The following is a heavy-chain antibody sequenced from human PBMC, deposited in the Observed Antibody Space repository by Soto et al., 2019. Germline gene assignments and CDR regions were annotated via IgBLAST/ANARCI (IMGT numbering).Heavy chain of an antibody. Sequence: LRLSCAASGFTFSSYAMSWVRQAPGKGLEWVSTISGSGGSTYYAGSVKGRFTISRDNSKNTLHLQMNSLRAEDTAVYYCAKDHLDSSARYDAFDVWGQGTMVTVSS. CDR2: ISGSGGST. CDR3: AKDHLDSSARYDAFDV. D-gene: IGHD6-19*01. J-gene: IGHJ3*01. CDR1: GFTFSSYA. V-gene: IGHV3-23*01.